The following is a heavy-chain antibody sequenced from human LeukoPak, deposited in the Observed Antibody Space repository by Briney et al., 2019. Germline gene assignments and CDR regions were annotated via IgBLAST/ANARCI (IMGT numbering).Heavy chain of an antibody. V-gene: IGHV3-21*04. J-gene: IGHJ3*02. CDR1: GFTFSSYS. CDR3: ARDRDSGYDDDAFDI. CDR2: ISSSSSYI. Sequence: PGGSLRLSCAASGFTFSSYSMNWVRQAPGKGLEWVSSISSSSSYIYYADSVKGRFTISRDNAKNSLYLQMNSLRADDTAVYYCARDRDSGYDDDAFDIWGQGTMVSVSS. D-gene: IGHD5-12*01.